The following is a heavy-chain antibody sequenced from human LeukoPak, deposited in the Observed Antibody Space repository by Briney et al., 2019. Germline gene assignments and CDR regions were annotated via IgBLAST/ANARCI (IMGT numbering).Heavy chain of an antibody. V-gene: IGHV4-39*01. J-gene: IGHJ6*03. CDR3: ARPSNADYYYYYYMDV. CDR2: IYYSGST. Sequence: SETLSLTCTVSGGSIRSSSYYWGWIRQPPGKGLEWIGSIYYSGSTYYNPSLKSRVTISVDTSKNQFSLKLSSVTAADTAVYYCARPSNADYYYYYYMDVWGKGTTVTVSS. D-gene: IGHD2-2*01. CDR1: GGSIRSSSYY.